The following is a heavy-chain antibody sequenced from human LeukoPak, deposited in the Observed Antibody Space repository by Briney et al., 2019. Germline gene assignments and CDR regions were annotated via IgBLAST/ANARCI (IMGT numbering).Heavy chain of an antibody. Sequence: SETLSLTCNVSGGFVSSSGYYWGWIRQTPGKGLEWLGSVYYSGSTYLKPSLKSRATISVDPSKNQFSLKLSSVTAADTSLYYWGRHILDPSGSMTDLPFDYWGQGTLVTVSS. J-gene: IGHJ4*02. D-gene: IGHD1-1*01. CDR3: GRHILDPSGSMTDLPFDY. V-gene: IGHV4-39*01. CDR1: GGFVSSSGYY. CDR2: VYYSGST.